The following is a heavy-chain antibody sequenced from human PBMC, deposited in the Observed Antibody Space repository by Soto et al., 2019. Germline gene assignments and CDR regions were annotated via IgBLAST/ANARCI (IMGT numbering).Heavy chain of an antibody. J-gene: IGHJ4*02. CDR3: AKESDDILTGYYPFFDY. CDR1: GFTFSSYG. CDR2: ISYDGSNK. Sequence: GGSLRLSCAASGFTFSSYGMHWVRQAPGKGLEWVAVISYDGSNKYYADSVKGRITISRDNSKNTLYLQMNSLRAEDTAVYYCAKESDDILTGYYPFFDYWGQGTLVTVSS. D-gene: IGHD3-9*01. V-gene: IGHV3-30*18.